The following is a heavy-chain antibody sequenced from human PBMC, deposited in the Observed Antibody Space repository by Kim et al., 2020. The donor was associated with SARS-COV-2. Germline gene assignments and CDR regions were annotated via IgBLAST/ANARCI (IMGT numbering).Heavy chain of an antibody. V-gene: IGHV4-59*01. CDR2: IYYSGST. J-gene: IGHJ5*02. CDR1: GGSISSYY. D-gene: IGHD3-10*01. CDR3: PRGTPYYVSGSRNSNWFDP. Sequence: SETLSLTCTVSGGSISSYYWSWIRQPPGKGLEWIGYIYYSGSTNYNPSLKSRVTISGDTSKHQFSLKLSSVTAADTAVYYCPRGTPYYVSGSRNSNWFDPWGQGTLVTVSS.